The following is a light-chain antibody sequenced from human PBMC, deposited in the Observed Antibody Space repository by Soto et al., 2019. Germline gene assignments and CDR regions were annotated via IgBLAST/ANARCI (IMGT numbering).Light chain of an antibody. CDR1: SSNIGSHT. Sequence: QSVLIQPPSASGTPGQRVTISCSGSSSNIGSHTVSWYQQLPGTAPKLLICRDNQRPSGVPDRFSGSKSGTSASLAISGLQSEDEADYYCAAWDDNLPGYVFGTGTKVTVL. CDR3: AAWDDNLPGYV. CDR2: RDN. V-gene: IGLV1-44*01. J-gene: IGLJ1*01.